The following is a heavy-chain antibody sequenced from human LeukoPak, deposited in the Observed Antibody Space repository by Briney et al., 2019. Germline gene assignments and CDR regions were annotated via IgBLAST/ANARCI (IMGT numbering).Heavy chain of an antibody. CDR2: ISSSSSYI. V-gene: IGHV3-21*01. CDR3: ARDLNRGYSYGFHAFDI. Sequence: GGSLRLSCAASGFTFSSYSMNWVRQAPGKGLGWVSSISSSSSYIYYADSVKGRFTISRDNAKNSLYLQMNSLRAEDTAVYYCARDLNRGYSYGFHAFDIWGQGTMVTVSS. J-gene: IGHJ3*02. D-gene: IGHD5-18*01. CDR1: GFTFSSYS.